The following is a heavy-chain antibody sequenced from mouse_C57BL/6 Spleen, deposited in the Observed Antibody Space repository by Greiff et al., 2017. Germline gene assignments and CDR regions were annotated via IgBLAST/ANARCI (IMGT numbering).Heavy chain of an antibody. CDR3: ASLYYYGSSPYWYFDV. CDR1: GFNIKDYY. V-gene: IGHV14-2*01. D-gene: IGHD1-1*01. J-gene: IGHJ1*03. CDR2: IDPEDGET. Sequence: VQLQQSGAELVKPGASVKLSCTASGFNIKDYYMHWVKQRTEQGLEWIGRIDPEDGETKYAPKFQGKATITADTSSNTAYLQLRSLTSEDTAVYYCASLYYYGSSPYWYFDVWGTGTTVTVSS.